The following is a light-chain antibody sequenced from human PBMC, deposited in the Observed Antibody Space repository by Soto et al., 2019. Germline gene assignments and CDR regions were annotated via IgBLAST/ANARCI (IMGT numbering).Light chain of an antibody. Sequence: DIQITQSPSYLSASVGDKVPLTWRASQGIKNWLAWYQQKPGKAPNLLIYTGSSLQSGVPSRFSGSGSGTDFTLTINSLQPEDFATYYCQQAASFPITFGQGTRLEIK. CDR2: TGS. CDR1: QGIKNW. J-gene: IGKJ5*01. V-gene: IGKV1-12*01. CDR3: QQAASFPIT.